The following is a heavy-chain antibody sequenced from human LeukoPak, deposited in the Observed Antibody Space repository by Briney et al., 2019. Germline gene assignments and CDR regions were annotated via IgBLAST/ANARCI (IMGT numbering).Heavy chain of an antibody. V-gene: IGHV3-20*04. CDR3: ARAPITSPFYFDH. CDR2: INWSGGST. D-gene: IGHD2-2*01. J-gene: IGHJ4*02. Sequence: GGSLRLSCSASGFGFGDHGMSWVRQVPGKGLKWVSGINWSGGSTGYADPVRGRFTISRDNAKNSLYLQMDSLTAEDTALYYCARAPITSPFYFDHWGQGTLVTVSS. CDR1: GFGFGDHG.